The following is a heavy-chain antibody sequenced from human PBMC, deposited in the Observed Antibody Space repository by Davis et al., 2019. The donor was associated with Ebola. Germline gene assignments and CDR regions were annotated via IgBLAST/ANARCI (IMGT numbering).Heavy chain of an antibody. CDR1: GYTFTGYY. J-gene: IGHJ4*02. V-gene: IGHV1-2*06. CDR2: INPNSGGT. Sequence: SVTVSCKASGYTFTGYYMHWVRQAPGQGLEWMGRINPNSGGTNYAQKFQGRVTMTRETSISTAYMELSRLRSDDTAVYYCASSRGRFDYYDSSGYYYVLRALDYWGQGTLVTVSS. CDR3: ASSRGRFDYYDSSGYYYVLRALDY. D-gene: IGHD3-22*01.